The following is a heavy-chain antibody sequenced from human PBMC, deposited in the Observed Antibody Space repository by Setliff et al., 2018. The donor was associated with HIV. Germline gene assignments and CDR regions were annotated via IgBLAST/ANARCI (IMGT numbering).Heavy chain of an antibody. Sequence: SETLSLTCTVSGPPIGIGSYYWTWIRQPAGRGLGWIGHISASGSSKFNPTLQSRVTLSVDPSNNQFSLNLTSVTAADTAVYYCARRKSGSSYRFFNYWGLGSLVTVS. CDR3: ARRKSGSSYRFFNY. CDR1: GPPIGIGSYY. J-gene: IGHJ4*02. D-gene: IGHD3-16*02. CDR2: ISASGSS. V-gene: IGHV4-61*09.